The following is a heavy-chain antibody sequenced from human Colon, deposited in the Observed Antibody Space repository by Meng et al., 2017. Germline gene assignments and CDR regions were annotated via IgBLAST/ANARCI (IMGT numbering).Heavy chain of an antibody. D-gene: IGHD5-12*01. CDR1: GYSFTNYW. J-gene: IGHJ4*01. V-gene: IGHV5-51*01. CDR3: ARRFSDYSGWSYYFDY. CDR2: IYPGDSDT. Sequence: GESLKISCKGSGYSFTNYWIGWVRQMPGKGLEWMGIIYPGDSDTRYSPSSQGQVTISADKSISTAYLQSSSLKASDTAMYYCARRFSDYSGWSYYFDYWGQGTLVTVSS.